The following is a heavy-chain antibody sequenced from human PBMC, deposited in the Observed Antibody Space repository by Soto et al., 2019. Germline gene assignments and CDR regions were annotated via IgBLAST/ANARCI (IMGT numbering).Heavy chain of an antibody. J-gene: IGHJ4*02. D-gene: IGHD4-17*01. CDR1: GFTFSDHF. CDR3: GRGLYGDYALDG. CDR2: IRNKAHSYTT. Sequence: GSLRLSCAASGFTFSDHFIHWVRQAPGKGLVWVGRIRNKAHSYTTTYAASVKDRFTISRDDSKKSVYLQMNSLKSEDTAVYYCGRGLYGDYALDGWGQGTLVTVSS. V-gene: IGHV3-72*01.